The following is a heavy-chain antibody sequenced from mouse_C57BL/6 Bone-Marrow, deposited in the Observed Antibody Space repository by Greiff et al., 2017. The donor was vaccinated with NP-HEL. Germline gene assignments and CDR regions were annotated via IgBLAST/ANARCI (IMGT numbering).Heavy chain of an antibody. CDR3: TGGGNYVILFAY. D-gene: IGHD2-1*01. CDR2: IDPENGDT. Sequence: EVQLQQSGAELVRPGASVKLSCTASGFNIKDDYMHWVKQRPEQGLEWIGWIDPENGDTEYASKFQGKATITADTSSNTAYLQLSSLTSEDTSVYYGTGGGNYVILFAYWGQGTLVTVSA. J-gene: IGHJ3*01. CDR1: GFNIKDDY. V-gene: IGHV14-4*01.